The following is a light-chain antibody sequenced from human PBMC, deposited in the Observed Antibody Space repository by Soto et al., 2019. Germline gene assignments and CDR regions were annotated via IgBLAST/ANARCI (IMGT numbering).Light chain of an antibody. Sequence: QSVPTQPASVSGSPGQSITISCTGTSSDVGGYKYVSWYQQYPGKAPKLIIYEVSNRPSGVANRFSGSKSGNTASLTISGLQAEDEADYYCSSYTSSSTLDIFGGGTKVTVL. CDR3: SSYTSSSTLDI. V-gene: IGLV2-14*01. CDR1: SSDVGGYKY. CDR2: EVS. J-gene: IGLJ2*01.